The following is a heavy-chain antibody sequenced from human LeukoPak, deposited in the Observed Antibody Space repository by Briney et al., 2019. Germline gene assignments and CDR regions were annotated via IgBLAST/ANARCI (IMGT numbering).Heavy chain of an antibody. CDR1: GGSFSGYY. Sequence: PSETLSLTCAVYGGSFSGYYWSWIRQPPGKGLEWIGEINHSGSTNYNPSLKSRVTISVDTSKNQFSLKLSSVTAADTAVYYCAREGDYDILTGYYYDYWGQGTLVTVSS. D-gene: IGHD3-9*01. V-gene: IGHV4-34*01. CDR3: AREGDYDILTGYYYDY. CDR2: INHSGST. J-gene: IGHJ4*02.